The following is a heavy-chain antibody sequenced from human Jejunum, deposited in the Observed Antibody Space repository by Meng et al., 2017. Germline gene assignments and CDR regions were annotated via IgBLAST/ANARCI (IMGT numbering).Heavy chain of an antibody. CDR1: GGSITSTSYY. CDR3: ASHCASTSCQHYYGMDV. CDR2: IYYSGSA. J-gene: IGHJ6*02. D-gene: IGHD2-2*01. V-gene: IGHV4-39*07. Sequence: SETLSLTCTVSGGSITSTSYYWGWIRQPPGKGLEWIGNIYYSGSASYNPSLKSRVTISVDTSKKQFSLKLTSVTAADTAVYYCASHCASTSCQHYYGMDVWGQGITVTASS.